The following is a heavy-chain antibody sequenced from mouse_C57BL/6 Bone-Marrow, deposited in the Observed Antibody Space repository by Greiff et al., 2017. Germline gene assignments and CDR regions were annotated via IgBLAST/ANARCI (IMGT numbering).Heavy chain of an antibody. Sequence: EVQLQQSGPELVKPGASVKIPCKASGYTFTDYKMDWVKQSHGKSLEWIGDINPNNGGTNYNQKFKGKATMTRDKSSSTAYMELRSLTSEDTAVYSCAREGYGSSPFAYSGRGPLVTVSA. CDR2: INPNNGGT. CDR3: AREGYGSSPFAY. J-gene: IGHJ3*01. D-gene: IGHD1-3*01. CDR1: GYTFTDYK. V-gene: IGHV1-18*01.